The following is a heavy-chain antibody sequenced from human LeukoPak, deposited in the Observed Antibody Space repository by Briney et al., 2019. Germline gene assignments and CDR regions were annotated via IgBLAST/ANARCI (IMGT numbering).Heavy chain of an antibody. V-gene: IGHV3-23*01. D-gene: IGHD2-15*01. CDR3: AKGTTILPGVFDY. CDR1: GFTFSGYG. CDR2: ITGGGGSR. Sequence: GGSLRLSCAASGFTFSGYGMSWVRQAPGKGLEWVSSITGGGGSRYYADPVKGRFTISRDNSKNTLYLQMNSLRAEDTAVYYCAKGTTILPGVFDYWGQGTLVTVSS. J-gene: IGHJ4*02.